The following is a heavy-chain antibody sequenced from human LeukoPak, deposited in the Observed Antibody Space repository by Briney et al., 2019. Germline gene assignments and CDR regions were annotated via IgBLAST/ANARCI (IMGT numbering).Heavy chain of an antibody. V-gene: IGHV1-69*04. CDR1: GGTFSSYA. Sequence: GASVKVSCKASGGTFSSYAISWVRQASGQGLEWMGRIIPILGIANYAQKFQGRVTITADKSTSTAYMELSSLRSEDTAVYYCAREGRAAAAKSPGYFQHWGQGTLVTVSS. CDR3: AREGRAAAAKSPGYFQH. D-gene: IGHD6-13*01. CDR2: IIPILGIA. J-gene: IGHJ1*01.